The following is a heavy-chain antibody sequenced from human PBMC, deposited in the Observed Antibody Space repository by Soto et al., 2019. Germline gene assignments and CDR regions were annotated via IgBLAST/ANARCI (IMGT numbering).Heavy chain of an antibody. D-gene: IGHD1-1*01. V-gene: IGHV1-69*13. Sequence: SVKVSCKASGGTFSSYAISWVRQAPGQGLEWMGGIIPIFGTANYAQKFQGRVTITADESTSTAYMELSSLRSEDTAVYYCARSSAIRNRRPYDAFDIWGQGTMVTVSS. CDR2: IIPIFGTA. CDR3: ARSSAIRNRRPYDAFDI. J-gene: IGHJ3*02. CDR1: GGTFSSYA.